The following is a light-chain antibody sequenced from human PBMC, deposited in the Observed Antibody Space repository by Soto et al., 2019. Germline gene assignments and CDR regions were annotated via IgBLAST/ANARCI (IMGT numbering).Light chain of an antibody. CDR3: QQYVSSPLT. CDR2: DTS. V-gene: IGKV3-20*01. Sequence: EFVLTQSPGTLSLSPGERATLSCRASQSVSSSSLAWYQQKPGQAPRLLIYDTSSRATGIPDRFSGSGSGTDFTLTISRLEPEDFAVYYCQQYVSSPLTFGGGTKWIS. J-gene: IGKJ4*01. CDR1: QSVSSSS.